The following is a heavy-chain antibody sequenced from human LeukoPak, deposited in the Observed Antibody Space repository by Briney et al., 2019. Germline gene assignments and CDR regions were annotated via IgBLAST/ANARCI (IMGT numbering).Heavy chain of an antibody. D-gene: IGHD3-22*01. CDR1: GFTFGSYW. CDR2: IKSDGKT. V-gene: IGHV3-74*01. Sequence: GGSLRLSCAASGFTFGSYWMHWVRQAPGKGLVWVSRIKSDGKTNYADSVKGRFTISRDNAKNTVPLQMNSLRAEDTGVYYCARAPSEIGGYYPEYFRHWGQGTLVTVSS. CDR3: ARAPSEIGGYYPEYFRH. J-gene: IGHJ1*01.